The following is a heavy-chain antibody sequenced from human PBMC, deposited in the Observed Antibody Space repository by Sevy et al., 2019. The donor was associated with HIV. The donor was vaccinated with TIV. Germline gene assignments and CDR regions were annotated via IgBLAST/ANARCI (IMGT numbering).Heavy chain of an antibody. D-gene: IGHD3-22*01. CDR2: IWNDRSNK. J-gene: IGHJ3*02. Sequence: LSLTCAASGFTFSSYGMHWVRQAPGKGLEWVAVIWNDRSNKEYADSVKGRFTISRDNSKNTLYLQMNSLRAEDTAVYYCASLPNNYYDSGGYSGNDAFDIWGQGTMVTVSS. V-gene: IGHV3-33*01. CDR1: GFTFSSYG. CDR3: ASLPNNYYDSGGYSGNDAFDI.